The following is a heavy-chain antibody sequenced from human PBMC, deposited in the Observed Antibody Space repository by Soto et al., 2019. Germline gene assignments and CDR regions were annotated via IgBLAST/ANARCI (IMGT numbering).Heavy chain of an antibody. D-gene: IGHD4-17*01. CDR1: GGTFSSYA. Sequence: QVQLVQSGAEVKKPGSSVKVSCKASGGTFSSYAISWVRQAPGQGLEWMGGIIPIFGTANYAQKFQGRVTMTADESTSTADMELDSLSSEDTAVYYCARGIGGTVTTLGWFDPWGQGTLVTVSS. V-gene: IGHV1-69*12. CDR2: IIPIFGTA. CDR3: ARGIGGTVTTLGWFDP. J-gene: IGHJ5*02.